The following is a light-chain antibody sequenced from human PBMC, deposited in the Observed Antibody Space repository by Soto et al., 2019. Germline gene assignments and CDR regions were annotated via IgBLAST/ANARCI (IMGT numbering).Light chain of an antibody. CDR2: EGS. V-gene: IGLV2-23*01. CDR3: CSYAGSSTLVV. CDR1: SSDVGSYNF. J-gene: IGLJ2*01. Sequence: QSALTQPASVSGSAGQSITVSCTGTSSDVGSYNFVSWYQQHPGKAPKVMIYEGSKRPSGVSNRFSGSKSGNTASLTISGLQAEDEADYYCCSYAGSSTLVVFGGGTKLTVL.